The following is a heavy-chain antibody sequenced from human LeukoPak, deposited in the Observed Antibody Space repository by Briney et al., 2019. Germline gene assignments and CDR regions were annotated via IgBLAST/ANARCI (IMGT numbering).Heavy chain of an antibody. CDR2: INSDGSST. Sequence: PGGSLRLSCAASGFTFSSYWMHWVRQAPGKGLVWVSRINSDGSSTSYADSVKGRFTISRDNAKNTLYLQMNSLRAEDTAVYYCAREDCSSTSCYFRYYYYGMDVWGQGTTVTVSS. CDR3: AREDCSSTSCYFRYYYYGMDV. CDR1: GFTFSSYW. D-gene: IGHD2-2*01. V-gene: IGHV3-74*01. J-gene: IGHJ6*02.